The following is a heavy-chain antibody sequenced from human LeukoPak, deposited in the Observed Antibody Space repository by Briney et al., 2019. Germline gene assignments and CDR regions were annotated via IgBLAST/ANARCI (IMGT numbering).Heavy chain of an antibody. D-gene: IGHD1-26*01. J-gene: IGHJ4*01. CDR1: GFTVSSNY. V-gene: IGHV3-23*01. Sequence: GGSLRLSCAASGFTVSSNYMSWVRQAPGKGLEWGSTISGGGDATYYADSVKGRLTISRDTSKNTLYLQMNSLRVEDTAVYYCAKLREWELPDLFDYWGQGTLVTVSS. CDR3: AKLREWELPDLFDY. CDR2: ISGGGDAT.